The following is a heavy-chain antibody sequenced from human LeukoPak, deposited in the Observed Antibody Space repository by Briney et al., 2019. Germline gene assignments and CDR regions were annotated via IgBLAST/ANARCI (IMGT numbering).Heavy chain of an antibody. CDR3: TTDYRLRLLDR. J-gene: IGHJ4*02. CDR1: GFTFSNAW. Sequence: GGSLRLSCAASGFTFSNAWMSWVRQAPGKGLEWVGRIKSKTDGRTTDYAAPVKCRFTISRDGSKYTLYLQMSSLKTGDTAVYYCTTDYRLRLLDRWGQGTLVTVSS. CDR2: IKSKTDGRTT. V-gene: IGHV3-15*01. D-gene: IGHD3-16*01.